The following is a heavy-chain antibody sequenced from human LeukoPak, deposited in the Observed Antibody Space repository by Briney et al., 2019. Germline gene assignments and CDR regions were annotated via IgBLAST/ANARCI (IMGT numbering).Heavy chain of an antibody. CDR3: ARWGADSGYGLSYYYMDV. V-gene: IGHV1-69*13. D-gene: IGHD5-12*01. CDR1: GGTFSSYA. CDR2: IIPIFGTA. J-gene: IGHJ6*03. Sequence: SVKVSCKASGGTFSSYAISWVRQAPGQGLEWMGGIIPIFGTANYAQKFQGRVTITADESTSTAYMELSSLRSEDTAVYYCARWGADSGYGLSYYYMDVWGKGTTVTVSS.